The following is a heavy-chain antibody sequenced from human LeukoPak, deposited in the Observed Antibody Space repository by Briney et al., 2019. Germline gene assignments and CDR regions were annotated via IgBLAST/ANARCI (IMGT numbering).Heavy chain of an antibody. V-gene: IGHV4-4*07. D-gene: IGHD3-10*01. Sequence: PSETLSLTCTVSGGSIRSYYWRWMRQPAGKGLEGVGHIYTSGSTNYNPSLRSRLTMSVDTSKKQFSLRLSSVTAADTAVYYCARESPRGYAFDIWGQGTMVTVSS. CDR3: ARESPRGYAFDI. CDR2: IYTSGST. CDR1: GGSIRSYY. J-gene: IGHJ3*02.